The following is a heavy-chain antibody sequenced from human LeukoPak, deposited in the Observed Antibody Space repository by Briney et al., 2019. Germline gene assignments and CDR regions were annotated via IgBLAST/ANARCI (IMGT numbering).Heavy chain of an antibody. V-gene: IGHV4-59*08. CDR1: GGSISSYY. J-gene: IGHJ5*02. D-gene: IGHD2/OR15-2a*01. Sequence: SETLSLTCTVSGGSISSYYWSWIRQPPGKGLEWIGYIYYSGSTNYNPSLKSRVTISVDTSKNQFSLKLSSVTAADTAVYYCARHAFHYWFDPWGQGTLVTVSS. CDR2: IYYSGST. CDR3: ARHAFHYWFDP.